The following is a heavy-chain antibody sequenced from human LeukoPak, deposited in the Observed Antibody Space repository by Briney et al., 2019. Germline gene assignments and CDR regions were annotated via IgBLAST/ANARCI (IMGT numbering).Heavy chain of an antibody. J-gene: IGHJ6*03. CDR1: GFTFSSYS. Sequence: GGSLRLSCAASGFTFSSYSMNWVRQAPGKGLEWVSSISSSSSYIYYADSVKGRFTISRDNAKNSLYLQMNSLRAEDTAVYYCPREFRYCSSTSCYATYYYYYMDVWGKGTTVTVSS. V-gene: IGHV3-21*01. CDR3: PREFRYCSSTSCYATYYYYYMDV. CDR2: ISSSSSYI. D-gene: IGHD2-2*01.